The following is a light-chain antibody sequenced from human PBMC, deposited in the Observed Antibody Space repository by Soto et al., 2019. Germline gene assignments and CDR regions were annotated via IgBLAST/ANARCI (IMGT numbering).Light chain of an antibody. V-gene: IGLV6-57*04. CDR3: QSSDTTNQV. Sequence: NFMLTQPHSVSESPGKTVTISCTRSSGSIASSYVQWYQQRPGSAPNTVIYEDDHRPSGVPDRVSGSIDSSSNSASLTISGLRTEDEADYYCQSSDTTNQVFGGGTQLT. CDR2: EDD. CDR1: SGSIASSY. J-gene: IGLJ3*02.